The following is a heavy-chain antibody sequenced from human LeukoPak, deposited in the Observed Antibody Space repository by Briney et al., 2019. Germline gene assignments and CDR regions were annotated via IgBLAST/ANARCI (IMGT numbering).Heavy chain of an antibody. CDR3: ATTSIAAAVPGCFDY. V-gene: IGHV3-21*01. CDR2: ISTGGDNT. Sequence: NPGGSLRLSCAASGFTFSRYAMNWVRQAPEKGLEWVSYISTGGDNTFYPDSLKGRFTVSRDNAKNSLYLQMNSLRAEDTAVYYCATTSIAAAVPGCFDYWGQGTLVTVFS. D-gene: IGHD6-13*01. CDR1: GFTFSRYA. J-gene: IGHJ4*02.